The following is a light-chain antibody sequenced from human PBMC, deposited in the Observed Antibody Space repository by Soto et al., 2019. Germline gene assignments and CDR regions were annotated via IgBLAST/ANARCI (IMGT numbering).Light chain of an antibody. CDR2: END. Sequence: QSVLTQPPSVSAAPGQKVTISCSGSTSNIESNSVSWFQHFPGTAPKFLIYENDKRPSGIPDRFSGSKSGTSATLGIAGLQTEDEAHYYCATWDSSLSVGVFGGGT. CDR3: ATWDSSLSVGV. CDR1: TSNIESNS. V-gene: IGLV1-51*02. J-gene: IGLJ3*02.